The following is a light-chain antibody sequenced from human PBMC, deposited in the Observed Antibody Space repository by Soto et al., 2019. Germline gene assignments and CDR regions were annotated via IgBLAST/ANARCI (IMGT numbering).Light chain of an antibody. J-gene: IGKJ4*01. Sequence: DIQMTQSPSSLSASVGDRVTITCRASQSISSSLNWYQQKPGKAPKLLIYAASSLQSGVPSRFGGSGSGTVFTLTISSLQPEDFATYYCQQSHSTYLTFGGGTKVEIK. CDR1: QSISSS. CDR2: AAS. CDR3: QQSHSTYLT. V-gene: IGKV1-39*01.